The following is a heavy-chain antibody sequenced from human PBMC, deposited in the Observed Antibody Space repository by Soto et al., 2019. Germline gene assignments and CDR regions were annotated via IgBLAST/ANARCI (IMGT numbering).Heavy chain of an antibody. CDR2: IWYDGSNK. D-gene: IGHD2-15*01. J-gene: IGHJ1*01. Sequence: PGGSLRLSCAASGFTFSSYGMHWVRQAPGKGLEWVAVIWYDGSNKYYADSVKGRFTISRDNSKNTLYLQMNSLRAEDTAVYYCARDLQDIVVVVAAYFQHWGQGTLVTVSS. CDR3: ARDLQDIVVVVAAYFQH. CDR1: GFTFSSYG. V-gene: IGHV3-33*01.